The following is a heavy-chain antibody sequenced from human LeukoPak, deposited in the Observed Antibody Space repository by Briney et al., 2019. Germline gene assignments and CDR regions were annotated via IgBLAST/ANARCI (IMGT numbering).Heavy chain of an antibody. V-gene: IGHV3-21*01. CDR3: ARDTVFGGDYSRPPQFYYYGMDV. CDR2: ISSSSSYI. D-gene: IGHD4-17*01. CDR1: GFTFSSYS. Sequence: RPGGSLRLSCAASGFTFSSYSMNWVRQAPGKGLEWVSSISSSSSYIYYADSVKGRFTISRDNAKNSLYLQMNSLRAEDTAVYYCARDTVFGGDYSRPPQFYYYGMDVWGQGTTVTVSS. J-gene: IGHJ6*02.